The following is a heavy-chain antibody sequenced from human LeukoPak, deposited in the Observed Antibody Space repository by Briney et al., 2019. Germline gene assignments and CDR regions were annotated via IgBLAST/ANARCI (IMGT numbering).Heavy chain of an antibody. CDR1: GFTFSSYA. J-gene: IGHJ4*02. Sequence: PGGSLRLSCAASGFTFSSYAMSWFRQAPGQGPEWVSGISGHSDSTYHADSVKGRFTISRDNSKNTLYLQMNSLRAEDTAVYYCAGYVCGTYRYTNYWGQGTLVTVSS. CDR2: ISGHSDST. D-gene: IGHD3-16*02. V-gene: IGHV3-23*01. CDR3: AGYVCGTYRYTNY.